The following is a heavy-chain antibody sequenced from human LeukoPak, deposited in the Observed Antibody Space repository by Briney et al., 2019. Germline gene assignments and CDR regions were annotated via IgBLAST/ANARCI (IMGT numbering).Heavy chain of an antibody. V-gene: IGHV3-23*01. Sequence: GGSLRLSCAASGFTFSSYAMSWVRQAPGKGLEWVSAISGSGGSTYYADSVKGRFTISRDNSKNTLYLQMNSLRAEDTAVYYCAKGYYCSGDSCHGAFDIWGQGTMVTVSS. CDR3: AKGYYCSGDSCHGAFDI. CDR2: ISGSGGST. D-gene: IGHD2-15*01. J-gene: IGHJ3*02. CDR1: GFTFSSYA.